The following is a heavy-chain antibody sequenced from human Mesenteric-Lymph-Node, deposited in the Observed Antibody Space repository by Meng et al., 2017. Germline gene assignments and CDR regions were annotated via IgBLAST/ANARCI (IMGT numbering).Heavy chain of an antibody. J-gene: IGHJ4*02. CDR3: ARRGGYGSGSPKYDY. Sequence: SETLSLTCTVSGGSISSGSYYWSWIRQPAGKGLEWIGRIYTSGSTNYNPSLKSRVTISVDTSKNQFSLKLSSVTAADTAVYYCARRGGYGSGSPKYDYWGQGTLVTVSS. CDR1: GGSISSGSYY. V-gene: IGHV4-61*02. D-gene: IGHD3-10*01. CDR2: IYTSGST.